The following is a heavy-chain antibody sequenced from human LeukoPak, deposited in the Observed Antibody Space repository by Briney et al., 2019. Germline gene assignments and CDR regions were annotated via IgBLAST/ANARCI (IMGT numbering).Heavy chain of an antibody. J-gene: IGHJ4*02. V-gene: IGHV3-48*01. D-gene: IGHD3-10*01. Sequence: PGGSLRLSCAASGFTFSSYSMNWVRQAPGKGLEWVSYISSSSSTIYYVDSVKGRFTISRDNAKNSLYLQMNSLRAEDTAVYYCARVGAWFGELVFDYWGQGTLVTVSS. CDR3: ARVGAWFGELVFDY. CDR1: GFTFSSYS. CDR2: ISSSSSTI.